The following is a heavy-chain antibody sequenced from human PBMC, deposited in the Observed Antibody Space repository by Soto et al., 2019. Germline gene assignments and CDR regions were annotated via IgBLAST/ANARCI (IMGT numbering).Heavy chain of an antibody. V-gene: IGHV1-8*01. CDR1: GYTFTSYD. CDR3: ARGGLWVLVDCLRWFDP. D-gene: IGHD5-18*01. Sequence: QVQLVQSGAEVKKPGASVKVSCKASGYTFTSYDINWVRQATGQGLEWMGWMNPNSGNTGYAPKFQGRVTMTRNTSRRTAYMELSSLRSEDTAVYYCARGGLWVLVDCLRWFDPWGQGTLDTVSS. CDR2: MNPNSGNT. J-gene: IGHJ5*02.